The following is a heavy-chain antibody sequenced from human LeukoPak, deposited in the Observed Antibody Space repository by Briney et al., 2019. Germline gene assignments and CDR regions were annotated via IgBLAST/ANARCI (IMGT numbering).Heavy chain of an antibody. D-gene: IGHD6-19*01. CDR3: AREWGRIAVAGGPGY. V-gene: IGHV3-33*01. CDR2: IWYDGSNK. J-gene: IGHJ4*02. Sequence: GRSLRLSCAASGFTFSSYGMHWVRQAPGKGLEWVAVIWYDGSNKYYADSVKGRFTISRDNSGNTLFLHMTNLRVEDTAVYYCAREWGRIAVAGGPGYWGQGALVTVSS. CDR1: GFTFSSYG.